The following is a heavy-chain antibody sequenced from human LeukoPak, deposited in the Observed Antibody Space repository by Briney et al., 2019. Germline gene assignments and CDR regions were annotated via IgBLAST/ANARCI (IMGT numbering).Heavy chain of an antibody. V-gene: IGHV3-9*01. CDR2: ISWNSGSI. J-gene: IGHJ4*02. Sequence: GGSLRLSCAVSGFTFDDYAMHRVRQAPGKGLEWVSGISWNSGSIGYADSVKGRFTISRDNAKNSLYLQMNSLRAEDTALYYCAKGSRTVTGRGYFDSWGQGTLVTLSS. CDR1: GFTFDDYA. CDR3: AKGSRTVTGRGYFDS. D-gene: IGHD6-19*01.